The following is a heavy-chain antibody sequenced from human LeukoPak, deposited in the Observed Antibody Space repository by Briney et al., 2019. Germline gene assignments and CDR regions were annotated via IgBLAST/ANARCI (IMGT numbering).Heavy chain of an antibody. CDR2: ISTYNGNT. CDR3: ARQLNRLYGSGKLDMDV. V-gene: IGHV1-18*01. Sequence: SVKGSCKAFGYTFTSHGISWVGQAPGQRLEWMGWISTYNGNTNYAQKFQGRVTMTRDTSISTAYMELSRLRSDDTAVYYCARQLNRLYGSGKLDMDVWGKGTTVTISS. D-gene: IGHD3-10*01. J-gene: IGHJ6*03. CDR1: GYTFTSHG.